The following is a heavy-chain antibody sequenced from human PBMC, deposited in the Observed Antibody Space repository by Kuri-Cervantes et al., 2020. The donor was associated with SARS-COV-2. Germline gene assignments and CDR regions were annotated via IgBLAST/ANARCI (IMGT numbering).Heavy chain of an antibody. Sequence: ASVKVSCKASGYTFTSYGISWVRQAPGQGLEWMGWISAYNGNTNYAQKLQGRVTMTTDTSTSTAYMELRNLRSDDTAVYYCARALPYDNSGYYYWFDPWGQGTLVTVSS. CDR2: ISAYNGNT. J-gene: IGHJ5*02. CDR3: ARALPYDNSGYYYWFDP. V-gene: IGHV1-18*04. CDR1: GYTFTSYG. D-gene: IGHD3-22*01.